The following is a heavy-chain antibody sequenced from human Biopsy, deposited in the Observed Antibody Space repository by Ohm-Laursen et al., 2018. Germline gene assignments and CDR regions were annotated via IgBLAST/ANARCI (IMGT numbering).Heavy chain of an antibody. CDR3: ATKLTGYFHH. Sequence: ASVKVSCKAPGGNFSNYGVNWVRQAPGQGLEWLGGNIPILGTGNYAQKFQDRVMVAADTSTSTATMELRSLRSDDTAVYYCATKLTGYFHHWGQGTLVIVSS. D-gene: IGHD3-9*01. J-gene: IGHJ1*01. CDR1: GGNFSNYG. V-gene: IGHV1-69*06. CDR2: NIPILGTG.